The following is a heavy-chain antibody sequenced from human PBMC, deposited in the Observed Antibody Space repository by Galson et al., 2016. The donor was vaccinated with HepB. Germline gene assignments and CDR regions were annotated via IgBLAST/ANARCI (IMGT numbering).Heavy chain of an antibody. CDR2: IYSGGST. Sequence: SLRLSCAASGFTFSSYWMQWVRQAPGKGLVWVSVIYSGGSTYYADSVKGRFTISRDNSKNTLYLQMNSLRAEDTAVYYCARDLPLLGWGQGTLVTVSS. CDR1: GFTFSSYW. CDR3: ARDLPLLG. D-gene: IGHD2-15*01. V-gene: IGHV3-53*01. J-gene: IGHJ4*02.